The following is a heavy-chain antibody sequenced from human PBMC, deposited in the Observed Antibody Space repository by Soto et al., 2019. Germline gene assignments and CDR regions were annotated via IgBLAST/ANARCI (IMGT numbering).Heavy chain of an antibody. J-gene: IGHJ5*02. Sequence: ASVKVSCKASGYTFTSYAMHWVRQAPGQRLEWMGWINAGNGNTKYSQKFQGRVTITRDTSASTAYMELSSLRSEDTAVHYCARGTRGYNWFDPWGQGTLVTVSS. V-gene: IGHV1-3*01. D-gene: IGHD3-10*01. CDR3: ARGTRGYNWFDP. CDR1: GYTFTSYA. CDR2: INAGNGNT.